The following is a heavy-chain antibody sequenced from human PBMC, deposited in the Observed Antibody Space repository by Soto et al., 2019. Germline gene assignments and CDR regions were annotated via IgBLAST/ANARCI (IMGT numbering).Heavy chain of an antibody. Sequence: QVQLVESGGGVVQPGRSLRLSCAASGFTFSSYGMHWVRQAPGKGLEWVAVISYDGSNKYYADSVKGRFTISRDNSKNTLYLQMNSLRAEDTAVYCCAKDPDDILTGSDAFDIWGQGTMVTVSS. J-gene: IGHJ3*02. CDR2: ISYDGSNK. V-gene: IGHV3-30*18. D-gene: IGHD3-9*01. CDR3: AKDPDDILTGSDAFDI. CDR1: GFTFSSYG.